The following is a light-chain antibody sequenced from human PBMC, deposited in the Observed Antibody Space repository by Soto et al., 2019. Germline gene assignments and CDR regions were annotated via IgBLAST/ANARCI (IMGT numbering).Light chain of an antibody. V-gene: IGLV1-40*01. Sequence: QSVLTQPPSVSGAPGQRVTISCTGSSSNVGAGYDVHWYQQLPGTAPKLVKYGYSSRPSGVPDRFSGSKSGTSASLAITGLQAGEEANYYCQSYDTLLIGVIFGGGTKLTVL. J-gene: IGLJ2*01. CDR1: SSNVGAGYD. CDR2: GYS. CDR3: QSYDTLLIGVI.